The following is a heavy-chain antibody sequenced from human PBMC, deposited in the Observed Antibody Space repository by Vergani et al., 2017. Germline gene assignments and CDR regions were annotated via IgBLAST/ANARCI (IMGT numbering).Heavy chain of an antibody. CDR2: IRSKANSYAT. CDR3: ARATRLSQFDY. Sequence: EVQLVESGGGLVQPGGSLKLSCAASGFTFSGSAMHWVRQASGKGLEWVGRIRSKANSYATAYAASVKGRFTISRDDSKNTAYLQMNSLRAEDTAVYYCARATRLSQFDYWGQGTLVTVSS. J-gene: IGHJ4*02. V-gene: IGHV3-73*02. D-gene: IGHD2/OR15-2a*01. CDR1: GFTFSGSA.